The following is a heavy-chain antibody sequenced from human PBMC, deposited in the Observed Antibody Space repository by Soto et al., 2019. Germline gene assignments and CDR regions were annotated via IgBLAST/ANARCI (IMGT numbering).Heavy chain of an antibody. J-gene: IGHJ4*02. CDR1: GFTFSNAW. CDR3: IGTYSGSSMRFDY. Sequence: EVQLVESGGGLVKPGGSLRLSCAASGFTFSNAWMTWVRQAPGKGLEWVGRVKSNTDGGTIDYAAPVKDRFTISRDDSKNTLYLQMNSLKTEDTAVYYCIGTYSGSSMRFDYWGQGTLVTVSS. V-gene: IGHV3-15*01. D-gene: IGHD5-12*01. CDR2: VKSNTDGGTI.